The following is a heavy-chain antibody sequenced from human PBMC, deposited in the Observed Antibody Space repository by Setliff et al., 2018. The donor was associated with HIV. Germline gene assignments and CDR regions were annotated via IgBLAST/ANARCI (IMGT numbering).Heavy chain of an antibody. J-gene: IGHJ6*02. CDR2: ISWNSGVI. CDR3: VKDAHYFDNSGNYDYGLDV. V-gene: IGHV3-9*01. CDR1: GFAFDDYH. D-gene: IGHD3-22*01. Sequence: SLKISCAASGFAFDDYHMHWVRQGPGKGLQWVAGISWNSGVIEYAGSVKGRFTVSRDNARKSLYLEIKSLRTEDTAVYYCVKDAHYFDNSGNYDYGLDVWGQGTTVTVSS.